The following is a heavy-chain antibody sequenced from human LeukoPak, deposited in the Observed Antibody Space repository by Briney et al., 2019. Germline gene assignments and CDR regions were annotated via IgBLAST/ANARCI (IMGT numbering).Heavy chain of an antibody. CDR3: ARLLWFGELFGYFDY. CDR2: IYYSGST. D-gene: IGHD3-10*01. J-gene: IGHJ4*02. Sequence: SETLSLTCTVSGGAISSYYWSWIRQPPGKGLEWIGHIYYSGSTNYNPSLKSRVTISVDTSKNQFSLKLSSVTAADTAVYYCARLLWFGELFGYFDYWGQGTLVTVSS. V-gene: IGHV4-59*08. CDR1: GGAISSYY.